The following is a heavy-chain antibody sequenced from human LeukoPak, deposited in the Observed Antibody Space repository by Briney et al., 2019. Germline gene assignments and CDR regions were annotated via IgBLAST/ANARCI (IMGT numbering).Heavy chain of an antibody. V-gene: IGHV1-18*01. CDR1: GYTFTSYG. CDR3: ASRSGSYHYYYYGMDV. CDR2: ISAYNGNT. Sequence: SVPVSCKASGYTFTSYGISWVRQAPGQGLEWMGWISAYNGNTNYAQKLQGRVTMTTDTSTSTAYMELRSLRSDDTAVYYCASRSGSYHYYYYGMDVWGQDTTDPVSS. J-gene: IGHJ6*02. D-gene: IGHD1-26*01.